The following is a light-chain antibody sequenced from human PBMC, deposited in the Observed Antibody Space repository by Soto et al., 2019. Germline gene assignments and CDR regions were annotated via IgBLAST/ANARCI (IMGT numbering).Light chain of an antibody. CDR1: SSDVGGYNY. J-gene: IGLJ2*01. V-gene: IGLV2-8*01. CDR3: SSYAGNNNVI. Sequence: QSALTQPPSASGSPGQSVTISCNGTSSDVGGYNYVSWYQQHPGKAPKVMIYEVSKRPSGVPDRFSGFKSGNTASLTVSGLQAEDEADYYCSSYAGNNNVIFGGGTKLTVL. CDR2: EVS.